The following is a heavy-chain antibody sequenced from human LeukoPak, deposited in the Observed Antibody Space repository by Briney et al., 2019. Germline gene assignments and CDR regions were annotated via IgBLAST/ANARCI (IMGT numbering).Heavy chain of an antibody. CDR2: IFSGGSK. D-gene: IGHD2-15*01. CDR3: ARAPGYCSGGTCYGDYYFGMDV. V-gene: IGHV3-66*01. Sequence: AGGSLRLSCAASGFTVSSNYMGWVRQAPGKGLEWVSVIFSGGSKYYADYVKGRFTISRDNSKNTLYLQMNSLRAEDTAVYYCARAPGYCSGGTCYGDYYFGMDVWGQGTTVTVSS. CDR1: GFTVSSNY. J-gene: IGHJ6*02.